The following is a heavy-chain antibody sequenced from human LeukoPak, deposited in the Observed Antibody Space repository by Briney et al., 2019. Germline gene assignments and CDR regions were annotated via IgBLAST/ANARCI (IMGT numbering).Heavy chain of an antibody. V-gene: IGHV3-74*03. D-gene: IGHD3-16*02. Sequence: PGGSLRLSCAASGFTVSRYWMHWVRQAPGKGPVWVSRIDSDVSSTTYADSVKGRFIISRDNAKNTLYLQMNSLRAEDTAVYYCARTVTDAFDIWGQGTMVTVSS. CDR2: IDSDVSST. CDR3: ARTVTDAFDI. J-gene: IGHJ3*02. CDR1: GFTVSRYW.